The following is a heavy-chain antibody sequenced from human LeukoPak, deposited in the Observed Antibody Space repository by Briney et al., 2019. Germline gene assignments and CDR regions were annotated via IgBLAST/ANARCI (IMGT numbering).Heavy chain of an antibody. Sequence: GGSLRLSCAASGFTFSSYAMSWVRQAPGKGLEWVSVISGNGVSTHYADSVKGRFTISRDNSKNTLYLQMNSLRAEDTAVYYCARGWLRFDYWGQGTLVTVSS. D-gene: IGHD5-12*01. CDR3: ARGWLRFDY. CDR1: GFTFSSYA. V-gene: IGHV3-23*01. CDR2: ISGNGVST. J-gene: IGHJ4*02.